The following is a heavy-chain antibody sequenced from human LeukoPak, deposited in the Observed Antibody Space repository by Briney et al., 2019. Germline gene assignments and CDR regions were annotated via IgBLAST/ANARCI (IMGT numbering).Heavy chain of an antibody. D-gene: IGHD2-2*02. CDR3: AKGGVVVVPAAIPERCDFDY. Sequence: GGSLRLSCAASGFTFSSYAMRWVRQAPGKGLEWGSAICGSGGSTYYADSVKGRFTISRDNSKNTLYLQMNSLRAEDTAVYYCAKGGVVVVPAAIPERCDFDYWGQGTLVTVSS. J-gene: IGHJ4*02. CDR2: ICGSGGST. V-gene: IGHV3-23*01. CDR1: GFTFSSYA.